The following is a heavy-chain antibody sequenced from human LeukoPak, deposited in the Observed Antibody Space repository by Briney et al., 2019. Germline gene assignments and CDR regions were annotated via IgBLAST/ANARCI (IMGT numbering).Heavy chain of an antibody. CDR3: ARQIASAGTAGFDF. V-gene: IGHV4-4*07. Sequence: SETLSLTCTVSGGSISSYYWSWIRQPAGKGLEWIGRIYSTGSTNYNPSLKSRVTMSVDTSKSRFSLRLRSVTAADTAVYYCARQIASAGTAGFDFWGQGALVTVSS. CDR1: GGSISSYY. CDR2: IYSTGST. J-gene: IGHJ4*02. D-gene: IGHD6-13*01.